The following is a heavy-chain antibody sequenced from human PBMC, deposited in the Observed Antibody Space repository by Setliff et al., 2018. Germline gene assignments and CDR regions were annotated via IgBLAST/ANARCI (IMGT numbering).Heavy chain of an antibody. V-gene: IGHV4-34*01. CDR2: INHSGST. CDR1: GGSFSGYY. J-gene: IGHJ4*02. D-gene: IGHD3-10*01. Sequence: SETLSLTCAVYGGSFSGYYWSWIRQPPGKGLEWIGEINHSGSTNYNPSLKSRVTISVDTSKNQFSLKLTSVTVADTAVYYCARDYWGSLDYWGQGILVTVSS. CDR3: ARDYWGSLDY.